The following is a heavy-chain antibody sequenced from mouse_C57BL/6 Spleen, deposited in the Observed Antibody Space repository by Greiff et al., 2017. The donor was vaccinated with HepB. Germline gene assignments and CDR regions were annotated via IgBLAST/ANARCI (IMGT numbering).Heavy chain of an antibody. CDR1: GFSLTSYG. J-gene: IGHJ4*01. Sequence: VQGVESGPGLVQPSQSLSISCTVSGFSLTSYGVHWVRQSPGKGLEWLGVIWSGGSTDYNAAFISRLSISKDNSKSQVFFKMNSLQADDTAIYYCAREGDDYDYAMDYWGQGTSVTVSS. CDR3: AREGDDYDYAMDY. CDR2: IWSGGST. V-gene: IGHV2-2*01. D-gene: IGHD2-4*01.